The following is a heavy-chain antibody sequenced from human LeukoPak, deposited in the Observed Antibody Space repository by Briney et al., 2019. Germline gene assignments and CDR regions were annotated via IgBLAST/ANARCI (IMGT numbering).Heavy chain of an antibody. J-gene: IGHJ4*02. CDR2: IWSDGSQK. CDR3: ARHGTPTY. D-gene: IGHD1-1*01. V-gene: IGHV3-33*01. Sequence: GGSLRLSCAASGFTFSSYGMHWVRQAPGKGLEWLAVIWSDGSQKYYADSVKGRFTISRDNSKNSPFLQMNNLRAEDTAVYYCARHGTPTYFGQGTLVTVSS. CDR1: GFTFSSYG.